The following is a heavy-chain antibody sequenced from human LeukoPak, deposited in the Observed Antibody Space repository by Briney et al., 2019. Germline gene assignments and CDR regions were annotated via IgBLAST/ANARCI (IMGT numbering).Heavy chain of an antibody. Sequence: GGSLRLSCAASGFTFSSYEMNWVHQAPGKGLEWVSYISSGSTIYDADSVKGRFTISRDNAKNSLYLQMNSLRAEDTAVYYCARESIAVAGAPFDYWGQGTLVTVSS. V-gene: IGHV3-48*03. J-gene: IGHJ4*02. CDR1: GFTFSSYE. CDR3: ARESIAVAGAPFDY. D-gene: IGHD6-19*01. CDR2: ISSGSTI.